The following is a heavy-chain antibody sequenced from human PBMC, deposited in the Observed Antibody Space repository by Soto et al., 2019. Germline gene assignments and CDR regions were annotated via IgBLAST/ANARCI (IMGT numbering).Heavy chain of an antibody. CDR2: ISSSSSYT. CDR3: ARDGRPIIWGLSHAPDAFDI. D-gene: IGHD7-27*01. J-gene: IGHJ3*02. CDR1: GFTFSDYY. Sequence: GGSLRLSCAASGFTFSDYYMSWIRQAPGKGLEWVSYISSSSSYTNYADSVKGRFTISRDNAKNSLYLQMNSLRAEDTAVYYCARDGRPIIWGLSHAPDAFDIWGQGTMVTVSS. V-gene: IGHV3-11*06.